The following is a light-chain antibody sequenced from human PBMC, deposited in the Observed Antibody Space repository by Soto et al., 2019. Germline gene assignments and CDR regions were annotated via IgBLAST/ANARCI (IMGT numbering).Light chain of an antibody. CDR1: QDIRND. J-gene: IGKJ1*01. V-gene: IGKV1-6*01. CDR2: AAF. Sequence: AIQVTQSPSSLSASVGVRVTITCRASQDIRNDLAWYQQRPGQAPHLLIFAAFNLQSGVPSTFSGGGSCTHVTLTISGLQHDDYANYYCRQHYNSSWTFGQGTKVDIK. CDR3: RQHYNSSWT.